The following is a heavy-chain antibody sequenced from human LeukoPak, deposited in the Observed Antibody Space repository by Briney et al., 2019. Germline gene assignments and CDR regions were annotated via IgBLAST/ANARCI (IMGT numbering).Heavy chain of an antibody. CDR1: GFTFSSYG. V-gene: IGHV3-30*03. J-gene: IGHJ4*02. Sequence: PGGSLRLSCAASGFTFSSYGMHWVRQAPGKGLEWVAVISYDGSNKYYADSVKGRFTISRDNAKNSLYLQMNSLRAEDTAVYYCARDDVGGYSGYDDPTWGQGTLVTVSS. CDR2: ISYDGSNK. D-gene: IGHD5-12*01. CDR3: ARDDVGGYSGYDDPT.